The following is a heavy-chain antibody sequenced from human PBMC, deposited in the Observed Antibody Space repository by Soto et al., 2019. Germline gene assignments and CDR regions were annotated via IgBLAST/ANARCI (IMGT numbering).Heavy chain of an antibody. D-gene: IGHD6-6*01. CDR3: AKAPGPIAAHGYYYYYMDV. CDR2: ISYDGSNK. Sequence: PGGSLRLSCAASGFTFSSYGMHWVRQAPGKGLEWVAVISYDGSNKYYADSVKGRFTISRDNSKNTLYLQMNSLRAEDTAVYYCAKAPGPIAAHGYYYYYMDVWGKGTTVTVSS. J-gene: IGHJ6*03. CDR1: GFTFSSYG. V-gene: IGHV3-30*18.